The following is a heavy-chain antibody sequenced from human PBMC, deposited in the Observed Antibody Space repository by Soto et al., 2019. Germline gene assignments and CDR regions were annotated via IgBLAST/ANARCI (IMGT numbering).Heavy chain of an antibody. CDR1: GFTFSSYG. D-gene: IGHD6-19*01. CDR2: ISYDGSNK. CDR3: AKEFSSGVDY. V-gene: IGHV3-30*18. J-gene: IGHJ4*02. Sequence: GSLRLSCAASGFTFSSYGMHWVRQAPGKGLEWVAVISYDGSNKYYADSVKGRFTISRDNSKNTLYLQMNSLRAEDTAVYYCAKEFSSGVDYWGQGTLVTVSS.